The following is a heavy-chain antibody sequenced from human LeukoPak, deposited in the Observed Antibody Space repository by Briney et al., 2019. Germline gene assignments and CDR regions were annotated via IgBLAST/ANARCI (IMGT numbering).Heavy chain of an antibody. V-gene: IGHV3-66*01. J-gene: IGHJ4*02. CDR3: ARVSPDYYFDY. D-gene: IGHD2-21*01. Sequence: PGGSPRLSCAASGFTVSSNYMSWVRQAPGKGLEWVSVIYSGGSTYYADSVKGRFTISRDNSKNTLYLQMNSLRAEDTAVYYCARVSPDYYFDYWGQGTLVTVSS. CDR1: GFTVSSNY. CDR2: IYSGGST.